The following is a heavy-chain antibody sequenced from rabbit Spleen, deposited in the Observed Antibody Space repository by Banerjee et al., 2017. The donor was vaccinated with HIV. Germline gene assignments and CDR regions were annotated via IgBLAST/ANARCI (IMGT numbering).Heavy chain of an antibody. V-gene: IGHV1S45*01. D-gene: IGHD1-1*01. CDR1: GFSFSSSGW. CDR3: ARDTSSSFSSYGMDL. Sequence: QEQVVESGGGLVKPGASLTLTCTASGFSFSSSGWSCWVRRAPGKGLEWIACIYTGSGRTYYASWAKGRFTISKTSSTTVTLQVTSLTAADTATYFCARDTSSSFSSYGMDLWGQGTLVTVS. CDR2: IYTGSGRT. J-gene: IGHJ6*01.